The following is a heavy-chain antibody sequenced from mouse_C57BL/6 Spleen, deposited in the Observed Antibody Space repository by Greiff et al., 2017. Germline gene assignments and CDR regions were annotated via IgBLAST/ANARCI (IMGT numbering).Heavy chain of an antibody. V-gene: IGHV1-59*01. CDR2: IDPSDSYT. CDR1: GYTFTSYW. D-gene: IGHD2-5*01. J-gene: IGHJ1*03. CDR3: ARKYYSNYPSWYFDV. Sequence: VQLQQSGAELVRPGTSVKLSCKASGYTFTSYWMHWVKQRPGQGLEWIGVIDPSDSYTNYNQKFKGKATLTVDTSSSTAYIQLSSLTSEDSAVYYCARKYYSNYPSWYFDVWGTGTTVTVSS.